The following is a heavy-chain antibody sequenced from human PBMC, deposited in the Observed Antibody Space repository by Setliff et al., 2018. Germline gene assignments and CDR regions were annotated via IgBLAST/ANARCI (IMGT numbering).Heavy chain of an antibody. Sequence: ASVKVSCKASGYTFTSYAMHWVRQAPGQGLEWMGWINPNSGGTNYAQKFQGWVTMTRDTSISTAYMELSRLRSDDTAVYYCAREYYYDSHAFDIWGQGTMVTVSS. D-gene: IGHD3-22*01. CDR2: INPNSGGT. CDR1: GYTFTSYA. V-gene: IGHV1-2*04. J-gene: IGHJ3*02. CDR3: AREYYYDSHAFDI.